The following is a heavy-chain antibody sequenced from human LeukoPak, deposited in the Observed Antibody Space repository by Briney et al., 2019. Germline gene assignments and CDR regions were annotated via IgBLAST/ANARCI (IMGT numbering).Heavy chain of an antibody. CDR1: GGSISSGGYS. J-gene: IGHJ4*02. CDR3: ARGGLRFYGAHFDY. V-gene: IGHV4-30-2*01. Sequence: SETLSLTCAVSGGSISSGGYSWSWIRQPPGKGLQRIGYIYHSGSTYYNPSLKSRVTISVDTSKNQFSLKLSSVTAADTAVYYCARGGLRFYGAHFDYWGQGTLVTVSS. D-gene: IGHD4-17*01. CDR2: IYHSGST.